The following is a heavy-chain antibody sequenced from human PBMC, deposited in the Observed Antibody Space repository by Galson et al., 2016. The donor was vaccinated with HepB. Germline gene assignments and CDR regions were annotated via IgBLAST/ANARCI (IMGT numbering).Heavy chain of an antibody. V-gene: IGHV3-23*01. Sequence: SLRLSCAASGFIFNTRAMSWVRQAPGKGPEWVSTINSNAESTYYVDSVTGRFTISRDNSKSTLYLEMDGLRAEDTAIYYCVKDSGQYFVGGTWGQGTLVTVSS. CDR1: GFIFNTRA. D-gene: IGHD2/OR15-2a*01. CDR2: INSNAEST. J-gene: IGHJ4*02. CDR3: VKDSGQYFVGGT.